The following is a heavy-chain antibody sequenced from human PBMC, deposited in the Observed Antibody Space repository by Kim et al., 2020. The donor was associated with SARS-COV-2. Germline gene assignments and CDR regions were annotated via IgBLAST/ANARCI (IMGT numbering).Heavy chain of an antibody. Sequence: GGSLRLSCAASGFIFGDYGMSWVRQAPGKGLEWVSTIKCDGGSTDYADSVKGRFTISRDNAKNSLYLEMNRLRAEDTALYYCARSMYYYYVWGSYRCAYGYYSGMDVWGQGTTVTVSS. CDR3: ARSMYYYYVWGSYRCAYGYYSGMDV. V-gene: IGHV3-20*04. D-gene: IGHD3-16*02. J-gene: IGHJ6*02. CDR2: IKCDGGST. CDR1: GFIFGDYG.